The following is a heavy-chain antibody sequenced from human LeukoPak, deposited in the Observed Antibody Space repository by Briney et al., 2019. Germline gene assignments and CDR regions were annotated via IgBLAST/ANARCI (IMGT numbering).Heavy chain of an antibody. V-gene: IGHV3-23*01. J-gene: IGHJ5*02. CDR2: IRGSGDRT. CDR3: ARDNSVGDNAWWFDP. CDR1: GFTFSSYA. D-gene: IGHD1-26*01. Sequence: GGSLRLSCAASGFTFSSYAMSWVRQAPGKGLEWVSAIRGSGDRTHYADSVKGRFTISRDNSKNTLYLQMNSLRAEDTAIYYCARDNSVGDNAWWFDPWGQGTLVTVSS.